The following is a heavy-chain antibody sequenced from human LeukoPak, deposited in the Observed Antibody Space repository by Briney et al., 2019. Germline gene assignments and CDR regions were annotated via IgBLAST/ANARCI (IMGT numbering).Heavy chain of an antibody. CDR3: ARSYCSSTSCFSKGGDAFDI. CDR2: ISGSGGST. D-gene: IGHD2-2*01. Sequence: PGGSLRLSCAASGFTFSSYAMSWVRQAPGKGLEWVSAISGSGGSTYYADSVKGRFTISRDNSKNTLYLQMNSLRAEDTAVYYCARSYCSSTSCFSKGGDAFDIWGQGTMVTVSS. V-gene: IGHV3-23*01. CDR1: GFTFSSYA. J-gene: IGHJ3*02.